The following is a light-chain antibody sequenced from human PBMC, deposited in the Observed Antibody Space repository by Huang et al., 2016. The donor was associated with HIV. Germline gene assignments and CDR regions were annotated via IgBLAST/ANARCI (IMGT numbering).Light chain of an antibody. V-gene: IGKV4-1*01. J-gene: IGKJ2*01. CDR2: CAS. Sequence: DIVMTQSPDSLAVSLGERATINCKSSQSVLSRPSNKTYLAWYQQRPGQSPTLLIYCASTRQSGVPDRLSGRRSGTHFTLSISSMQAEDVAFYYCQQYFISPPAFGQGTKLEI. CDR3: QQYFISPPA. CDR1: QSVLSRPSNKTY.